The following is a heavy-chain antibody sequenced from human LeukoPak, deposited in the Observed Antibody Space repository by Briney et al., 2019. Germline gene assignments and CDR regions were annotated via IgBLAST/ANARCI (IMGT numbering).Heavy chain of an antibody. CDR3: ARLRPHAAASTWRKWYYFDY. D-gene: IGHD6-13*01. J-gene: IGHJ4*02. V-gene: IGHV4-4*07. CDR2: IYTSGST. CDR1: GGSISSYY. Sequence: SETLSLTCTVSGGSISSYYWSWIRQPAGKGLEWIGRIYTSGSTNYNPSLKSRVTMSVDTSKNQFSLKLSSVTAADTAVYYCARLRPHAAASTWRKWYYFDYWGQGTLVTVSS.